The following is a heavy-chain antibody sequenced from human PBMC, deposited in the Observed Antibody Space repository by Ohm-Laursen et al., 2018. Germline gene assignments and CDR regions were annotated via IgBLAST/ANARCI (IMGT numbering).Heavy chain of an antibody. CDR2: IIPIFGTA. CDR1: GGTFSSYA. V-gene: IGHV1-69*13. Sequence: ASVKVSCKASGGTFSSYAISWVRQAPGQGLEWMGGIIPIFGTANYAQKFQGRVTITADESTSTAYMELSSLRSEDTAVYYCARDGDSSGYFDYWGQGTLVTVSS. CDR3: ARDGDSSGYFDY. D-gene: IGHD3-22*01. J-gene: IGHJ4*02.